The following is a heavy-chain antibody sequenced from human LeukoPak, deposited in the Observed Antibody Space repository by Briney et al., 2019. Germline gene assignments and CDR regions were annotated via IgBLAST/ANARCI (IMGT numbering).Heavy chain of an antibody. CDR1: GGTFSSYA. CDR2: IIPIFGTA. D-gene: IGHD3-22*01. CDR3: ARARYYDSSGYYFDY. Sequence: SVKVSCKASGGTFSSYAISWVRQAPGQGLEWMGGIIPIFGTANYAQKFQGRVTITTDESTSTAYMEMSSLRSEDTAVYYCARARYYDSSGYYFDYWGQGTLVTVSS. V-gene: IGHV1-69*05. J-gene: IGHJ4*02.